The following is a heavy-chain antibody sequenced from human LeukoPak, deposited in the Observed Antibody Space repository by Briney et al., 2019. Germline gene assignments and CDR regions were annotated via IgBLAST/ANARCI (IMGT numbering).Heavy chain of an antibody. J-gene: IGHJ3*02. CDR1: GFTFSNAW. CDR3: AREIVAAGAFDI. V-gene: IGHV3-74*01. CDR2: INSDGSST. Sequence: PGGSLRLSCAASGFTFSNAWMHWVRQAPGKGLVWVSRINSDGSSTSYADSVKGRFTISRDNAKNTLYLQMNSLRAEDTAVYYCAREIVAAGAFDIWGQGTMVTVSS. D-gene: IGHD6-13*01.